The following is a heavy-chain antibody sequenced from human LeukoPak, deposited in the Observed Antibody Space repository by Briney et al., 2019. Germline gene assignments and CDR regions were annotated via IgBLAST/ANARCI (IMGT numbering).Heavy chain of an antibody. CDR2: INAGNGNT. CDR3: ARFSGYDTTDDY. D-gene: IGHD5-12*01. V-gene: IGHV1-3*01. Sequence: ASVKVSCKASGYTFTSYAMHWVRQAPGQRLEWMGWINAGNGNTKYSQKFQGRVTITRDTSASTAYMELSSLRSEDTAMYYCARFSGYDTTDDYWGQGTLVTVSS. J-gene: IGHJ4*02. CDR1: GYTFTSYA.